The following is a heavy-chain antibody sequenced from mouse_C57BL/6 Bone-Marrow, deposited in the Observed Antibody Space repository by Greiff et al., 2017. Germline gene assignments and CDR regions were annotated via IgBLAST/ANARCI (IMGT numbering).Heavy chain of an antibody. CDR2: ISSGSSTI. D-gene: IGHD1-1*01. CDR3: ARDYYGSSFHAMDY. V-gene: IGHV5-17*01. J-gene: IGHJ4*01. Sequence: EVQLVESGGGLVKPGGSLKLSCAASGFTFSDYGMHWVRQAPEKGLEWVAYISSGSSTIYYADTVKGRFTISRDNAKNTLFLQMTSLRSEDTAMYYCARDYYGSSFHAMDYWGQGTSVTVSS. CDR1: GFTFSDYG.